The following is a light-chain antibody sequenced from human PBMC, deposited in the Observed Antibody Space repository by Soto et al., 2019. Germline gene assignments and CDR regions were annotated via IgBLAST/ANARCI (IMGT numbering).Light chain of an antibody. V-gene: IGKV1-27*01. Sequence: DIQMTQSPSSLSASVGDRVTITCRASQGISNYLAWYQQKPGKVPKLLIYAASTLQSGVPPRFSGSGSGTDFTHTNSSLQPEDVATYYCQESNSAPRTFGHGTKVQIK. CDR2: AAS. CDR3: QESNSAPRT. CDR1: QGISNY. J-gene: IGKJ1*01.